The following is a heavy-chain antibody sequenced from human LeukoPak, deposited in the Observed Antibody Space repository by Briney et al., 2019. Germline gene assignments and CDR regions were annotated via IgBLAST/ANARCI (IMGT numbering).Heavy chain of an antibody. CDR2: ISGSGGTT. CDR3: ARDYTGYFP. D-gene: IGHD3-9*01. V-gene: IGHV3-23*01. CDR1: GFTFSSYA. J-gene: IGHJ5*02. Sequence: GGSLRLSCATSGFTFSSYAMNWVRQAPGKGLEWVSVISGSGGTTYYADSVKGRFTISRDSSKNTLYLQMNSLRAEDTAVYYCARDYTGYFPWGQGTLVIVSS.